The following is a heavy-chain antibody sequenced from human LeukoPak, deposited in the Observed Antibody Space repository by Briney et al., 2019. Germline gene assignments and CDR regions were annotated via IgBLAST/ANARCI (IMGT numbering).Heavy chain of an antibody. CDR2: ISSSSSYI. CDR1: GFTFSSYS. CDR3: ARGPTVTRVSLMNYYYYGMDV. Sequence: GGSLRLSCAASGFTFSSYSMNWVRQAPGKGLEWVSSISSSSSYIYYADSVKGRFTISRDNAKNTLYLQMNSLRAEDTAVYYCARGPTVTRVSLMNYYYYGMDVWGQGTTVTVSS. V-gene: IGHV3-21*04. D-gene: IGHD4-17*01. J-gene: IGHJ6*02.